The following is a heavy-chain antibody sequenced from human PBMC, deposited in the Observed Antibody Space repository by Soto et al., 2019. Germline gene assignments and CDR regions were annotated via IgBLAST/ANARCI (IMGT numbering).Heavy chain of an antibody. CDR1: GFTFTNYA. Sequence: EVQLLESGGGLVQPGGSLRLSCAASGFTFTNYAMNWVRHSPGKGLEWVASVIGTGIDTYHAASVKGRFTISRDNSRNTMYLEMNRLSAEGTAMYHCAKATRGQCIGAHCYAFDFWGQGILVTVS. J-gene: IGHJ4*02. CDR2: VIGTGIDT. V-gene: IGHV3-23*01. D-gene: IGHD2-15*01. CDR3: AKATRGQCIGAHCYAFDF.